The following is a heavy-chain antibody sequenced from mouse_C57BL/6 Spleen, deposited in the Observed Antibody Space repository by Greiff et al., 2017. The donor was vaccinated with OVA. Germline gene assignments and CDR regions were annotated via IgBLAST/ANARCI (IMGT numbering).Heavy chain of an antibody. D-gene: IGHD1-1*01. J-gene: IGHJ4*01. CDR3: ARRDYGSSYAMDY. CDR1: GYSITSGYY. V-gene: IGHV3-6*01. Sequence: VQLKESGPGLVKPSQSLSLTCSVTGYSITSGYYWNWIRQFPGNKLEWMGYISYDGSNNYNPSLKNRISITRDTSKNQFFLKLNSVTTEDTATYYCARRDYGSSYAMDYWGQGTSVTVSS. CDR2: ISYDGSN.